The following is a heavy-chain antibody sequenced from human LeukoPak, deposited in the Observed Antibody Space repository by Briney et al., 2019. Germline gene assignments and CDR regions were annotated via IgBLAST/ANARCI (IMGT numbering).Heavy chain of an antibody. V-gene: IGHV3-30*02. CDR2: IRYDGSNK. Sequence: GGSLRLSCVVSGFGFSDSYMTWIRQTPGKGLEWVAFIRYDGSNKYYADSVKGRFTISRDNSKNTLYLQMNSLRAEDTAVYYCAKVRSSSYDDYWGQGTLVTVSS. CDR1: GFGFSDSY. D-gene: IGHD6-13*01. J-gene: IGHJ4*02. CDR3: AKVRSSSYDDY.